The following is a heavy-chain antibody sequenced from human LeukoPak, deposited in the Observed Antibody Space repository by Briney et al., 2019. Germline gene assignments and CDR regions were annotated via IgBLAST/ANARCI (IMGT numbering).Heavy chain of an antibody. CDR2: INPSGGST. Sequence: ASVKVSCKASGYTFTNYYMHWVRQAPGQGLEWMGIINPSGGSTSYAQKFQGRVTMTRDTSTSTVYMELSSLRSEDTAVYYCARETGMGAFDYYYYGMDVWGQGTTVTVSS. V-gene: IGHV1-46*01. J-gene: IGHJ6*02. CDR3: ARETGMGAFDYYYYGMDV. D-gene: IGHD3-16*01. CDR1: GYTFTNYY.